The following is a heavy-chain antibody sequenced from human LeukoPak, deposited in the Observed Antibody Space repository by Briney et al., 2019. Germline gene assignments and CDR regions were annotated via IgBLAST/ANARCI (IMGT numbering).Heavy chain of an antibody. CDR3: ARARRCGLYNDYGACFDY. J-gene: IGHJ4*02. CDR2: IYTAGST. V-gene: IGHV3-53*01. D-gene: IGHD4-17*01. Sequence: GGSLRLSCAVSGLTVSSNHMIWVRQAPGKGLEWVSIIYTAGSTFYPDSVKGRFTISRDNSKNTLCLQMNSLRAEDTAAYYCARARRCGLYNDYGACFDYWGQGTLVTVSS. CDR1: GLTVSSNH.